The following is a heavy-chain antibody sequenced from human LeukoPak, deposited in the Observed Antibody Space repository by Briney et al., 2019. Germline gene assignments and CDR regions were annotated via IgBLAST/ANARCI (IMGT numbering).Heavy chain of an antibody. V-gene: IGHV3-48*03. Sequence: GGSLRLSCAASGFTFSSYEMNWVRHAPGKGLGWVSYISSSGSTIYYADSVKGRFTISRDNAKNSLYLQMNSLRAEDTAVYYCAELGITMIGGVWGKGTTVTISS. CDR3: AELGITMIGGV. CDR2: ISSSGSTI. J-gene: IGHJ6*04. D-gene: IGHD3-10*02. CDR1: GFTFSSYE.